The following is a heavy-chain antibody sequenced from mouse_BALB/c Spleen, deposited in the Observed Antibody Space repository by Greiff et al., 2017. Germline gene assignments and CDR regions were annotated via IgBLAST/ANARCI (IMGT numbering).Heavy chain of an antibody. J-gene: IGHJ4*01. V-gene: IGHV1-7*01. Sequence: QVQLQQSGAELAKPGASVKMSCKASGYTFTSYWMHWVKQRPGQGLEWIGYINPSTGYTEYNQKFKDKATLTADKSSSTAYMQLSSLTSEDSAVYYCARDYDYDGEGHYAMDYWGQGTSVTVSS. CDR3: ARDYDYDGEGHYAMDY. CDR2: INPSTGYT. CDR1: GYTFTSYW. D-gene: IGHD2-4*01.